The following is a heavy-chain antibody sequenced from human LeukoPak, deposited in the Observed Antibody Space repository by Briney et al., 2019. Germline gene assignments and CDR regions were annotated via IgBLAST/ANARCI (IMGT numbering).Heavy chain of an antibody. D-gene: IGHD7-27*01. CDR1: GFTFSNYG. J-gene: IGHJ2*01. CDR2: IWYDGNNK. CDR3: ARDLAAGEHFYFDL. V-gene: IGHV3-33*01. Sequence: PGGSLRLSCAASGFTFSNYGMHWVRQAPGKGLEWVALIWYDGNNKYYVDSVKGRFTVSRDNSKNTLYLQMNNLRAEDTAVYYCARDLAAGEHFYFDLWGRGALVTVSS.